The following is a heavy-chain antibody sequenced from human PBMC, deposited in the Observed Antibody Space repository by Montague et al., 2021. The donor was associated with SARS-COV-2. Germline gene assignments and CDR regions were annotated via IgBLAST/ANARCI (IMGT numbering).Heavy chain of an antibody. CDR1: GFSFSSHV. J-gene: IGHJ3*02. D-gene: IGHD1-1*01. CDR2: VSGSANEI. V-gene: IGHV3-23*01. Sequence: SLRLSCAASGFSFSSHVMSWFRQAPEKGLEWVSGVSGSANEIYYADSVRGRFTISRDNSKNTLYLQMESLRGEDTAKYYCAKETLERHFAYDIWGQGTMVTVSS. CDR3: AKETLERHFAYDI.